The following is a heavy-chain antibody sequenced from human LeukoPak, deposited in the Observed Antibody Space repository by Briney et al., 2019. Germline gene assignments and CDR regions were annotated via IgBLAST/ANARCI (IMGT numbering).Heavy chain of an antibody. CDR3: AKKLTNWGYSSSSAFDY. Sequence: PGGSLRLSCAASGFTFSSYAMSWVRQAPGKGLEWVSAISGSGGSTYYADSVKGRFTISRDNSKNTLYLQMNSLRAEDTAVYYCAKKLTNWGYSSSSAFDYWGQGTLVTVSS. V-gene: IGHV3-23*01. D-gene: IGHD6-6*01. CDR2: ISGSGGST. J-gene: IGHJ4*02. CDR1: GFTFSSYA.